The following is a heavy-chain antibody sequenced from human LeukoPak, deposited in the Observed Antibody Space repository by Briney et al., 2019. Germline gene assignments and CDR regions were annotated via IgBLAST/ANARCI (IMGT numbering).Heavy chain of an antibody. V-gene: IGHV1-2*02. D-gene: IGHD6-19*01. CDR2: INPNGGGT. CDR3: ARENHSGLYRKAAFDY. Sequence: ASVKVSCKASGYTFTGYYIHWVRQAPGQGLEWMGWINPNGGGTNYAQKFQGRVTLTRDTSISTAYMEVNSLESDDTAVYYCARENHSGLYRKAAFDYWGQGTLVTVTS. CDR1: GYTFTGYY. J-gene: IGHJ4*02.